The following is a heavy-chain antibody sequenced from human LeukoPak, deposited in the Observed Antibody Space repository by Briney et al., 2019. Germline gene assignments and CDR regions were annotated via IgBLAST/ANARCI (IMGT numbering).Heavy chain of an antibody. J-gene: IGHJ4*02. Sequence: ASVKVPCKASGYTFTSYYMHWVRQAPGQGLEWMGIINPSGGSTSYAQKFQGRVTMTRDTSTSTVYMELSSLRSEDTAVYYCARDLYPTWIQLPGPFDYWGQGTLVTVSS. V-gene: IGHV1-46*01. D-gene: IGHD5-18*01. CDR3: ARDLYPTWIQLPGPFDY. CDR2: INPSGGST. CDR1: GYTFTSYY.